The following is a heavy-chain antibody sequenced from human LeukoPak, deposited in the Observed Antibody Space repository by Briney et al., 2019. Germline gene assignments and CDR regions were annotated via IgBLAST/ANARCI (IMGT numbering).Heavy chain of an antibody. D-gene: IGHD3-22*01. J-gene: IGHJ4*02. CDR3: ARTGYYYDSSGYYPDYFDY. V-gene: IGHV1-18*01. Sequence: ASVKISGKTSGYTFTGEGSSWVRNGPVQGSKCMGWSCAYNGNTEYAEKLQGRVTMTTDTSTSTAYMELRSLRSDDTAVYYCARTGYYYDSSGYYPDYFDYWGQGTLVTVSS. CDR2: SCAYNGNT. CDR1: GYTFTGEG.